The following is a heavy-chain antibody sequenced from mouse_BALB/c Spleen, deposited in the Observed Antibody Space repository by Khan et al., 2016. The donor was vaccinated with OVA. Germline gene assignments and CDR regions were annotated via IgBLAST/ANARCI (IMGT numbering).Heavy chain of an antibody. D-gene: IGHD2-13*01. CDR2: ISDGSTYT. CDR1: GFTFSDYY. Sequence: EVELVESGGGLVKPGGSLKLSCAASGFTFSDYYMYWIRQTPEKRLEWVATISDGSTYTYYPDSVKGRFTISRDNAKNSLYLQMSSLQSEDTAIYYCARGHYGDPFSYWGQGTLVTVS. V-gene: IGHV5-4*02. J-gene: IGHJ3*01. CDR3: ARGHYGDPFSY.